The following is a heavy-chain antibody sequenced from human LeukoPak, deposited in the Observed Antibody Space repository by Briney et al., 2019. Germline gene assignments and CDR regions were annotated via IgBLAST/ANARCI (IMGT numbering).Heavy chain of an antibody. V-gene: IGHV4-39*07. J-gene: IGHJ5*02. CDR1: GGSISSNIYY. CDR2: IHYSGNT. Sequence: SETLSLTCTVSGGSISSNIYYWGWIRQPPGKGLEWIGSIHYSGNTYYNPSLKSRVTISLDTSKNQFSLRLSSVTAADTAVYYCARLRGYCSSTSCLTFDPWGQGTLVTVSS. CDR3: ARLRGYCSSTSCLTFDP. D-gene: IGHD2-2*01.